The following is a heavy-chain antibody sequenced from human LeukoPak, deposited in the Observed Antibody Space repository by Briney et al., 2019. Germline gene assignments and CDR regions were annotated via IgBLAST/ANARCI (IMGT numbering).Heavy chain of an antibody. CDR3: ARGGGLSDY. CDR1: GFTFDTYW. D-gene: IGHD1-26*01. V-gene: IGHV3-7*01. CDR2: IKADGSDK. Sequence: GGSLRLSCAASGFTFDTYWMNWVRDAPGKGREWVANIKADGSDKYYVESVKGRFTISRDNAKNSLYLQMNSLRAEDMAVYYCARGGGLSDYWGQGTLVTVSS. J-gene: IGHJ4*02.